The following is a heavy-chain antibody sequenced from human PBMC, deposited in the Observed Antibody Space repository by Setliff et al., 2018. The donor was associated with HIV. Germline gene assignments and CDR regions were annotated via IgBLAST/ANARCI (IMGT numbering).Heavy chain of an antibody. J-gene: IGHJ4*02. V-gene: IGHV4-34*11. D-gene: IGHD6-19*01. CDR1: GGSFSGYY. CDR2: VYSTGST. Sequence: SETLSLTCAVYGGSFSGYYWGWIRQPPGKGLEWIGYVYSTGSTNSKSSLKSRVTISVDTSKNQFSLSLRSVTAADTAVYFCARERPQSHFFDYWGQGTLVTVSS. CDR3: ARERPQSHFFDY.